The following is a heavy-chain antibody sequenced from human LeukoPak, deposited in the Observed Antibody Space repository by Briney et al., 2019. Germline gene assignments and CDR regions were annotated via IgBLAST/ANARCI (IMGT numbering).Heavy chain of an antibody. J-gene: IGHJ5*02. Sequence: ASVNVSCKASGYTFTSYGISWVRQAPGQGLEWMGWISPYNGNKNYAQKLQGRVNMTTDTSTSTAYMELRSLRSDDTAVYYCARVGYYGSGSYSIDWFDPWGQGTLVTVSS. V-gene: IGHV1-18*04. D-gene: IGHD3-10*01. CDR2: ISPYNGNK. CDR3: ARVGYYGSGSYSIDWFDP. CDR1: GYTFTSYG.